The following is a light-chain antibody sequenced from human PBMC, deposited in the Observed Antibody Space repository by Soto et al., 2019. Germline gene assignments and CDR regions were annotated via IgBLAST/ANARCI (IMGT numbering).Light chain of an antibody. CDR2: GNS. Sequence: SVLTQPPSVSGAPGQRVTISCTGSSSNIGAGYDVHWYQQLPGTAPKLLIYGNSNRPSGVPDRFSGSKSGTSASLAITDLQAEDEADYYCQSYDSRLSGSVFGTGTKVTVL. J-gene: IGLJ1*01. V-gene: IGLV1-40*01. CDR3: QSYDSRLSGSV. CDR1: SSNIGAGYD.